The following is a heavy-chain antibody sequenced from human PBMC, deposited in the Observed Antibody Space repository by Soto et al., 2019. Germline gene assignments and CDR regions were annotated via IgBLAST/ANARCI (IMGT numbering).Heavy chain of an antibody. Sequence: GGSLRLSCAASGFTISGHWMHWVRQVPGKGLVWVSRINSDGSSTSYADSVKGRFIISRDNAKNTLYLQMNSLRAEDTAVYYCARDGYYDSRGYYYFFDYWGQGTLVTVSS. J-gene: IGHJ4*02. D-gene: IGHD3-22*01. CDR3: ARDGYYDSRGYYYFFDY. CDR1: GFTISGHW. V-gene: IGHV3-74*01. CDR2: INSDGSST.